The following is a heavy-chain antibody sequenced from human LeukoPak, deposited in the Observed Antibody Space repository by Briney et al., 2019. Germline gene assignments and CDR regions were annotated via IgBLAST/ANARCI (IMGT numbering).Heavy chain of an antibody. J-gene: IGHJ4*02. CDR1: GFTFSSYG. CDR3: ARRSGIAVAGAFDY. Sequence: PGRSLRLSCAASGFTFSSYGMHWVRQAPGKGLEWVAVISYDGSNKYYADSVKGRFTISRDNSKNTLYLQMNCLRAEDTAVYYCARRSGIAVAGAFDYWGQGTLVTVSS. D-gene: IGHD6-19*01. CDR2: ISYDGSNK. V-gene: IGHV3-30*03.